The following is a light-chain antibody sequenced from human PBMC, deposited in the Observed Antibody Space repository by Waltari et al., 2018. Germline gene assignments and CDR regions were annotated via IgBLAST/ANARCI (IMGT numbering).Light chain of an antibody. CDR2: YDT. Sequence: SYVLTQPPSVSVAPGQTARITCGVNNIGSRSVHWCQQRPGQAPVVVIYYDTDRPSGIAERFTGSNTGDTATLTISRVEARDEADYYCQVGDSSRAQVLFGGGTRLTVL. CDR1: NIGSRS. V-gene: IGLV3-21*04. J-gene: IGLJ3*02. CDR3: QVGDSSRAQVL.